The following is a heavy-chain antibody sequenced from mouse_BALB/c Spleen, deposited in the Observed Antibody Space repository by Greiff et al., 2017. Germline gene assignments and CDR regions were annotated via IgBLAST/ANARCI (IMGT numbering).Heavy chain of an antibody. D-gene: IGHD2-1*01. CDR2: IWSGGGT. J-gene: IGHJ1*01. V-gene: IGHV2-2*02. Sequence: QVQLKQSGAGLVQPWASLSISCTASGFTFTSYGVHWVRQSPGQGLEWLGVIWSGGGTDYNAPVIARLSISKDKSTSQVFFKMNSLQANDTAVYYCATIYYGNYSYWYLDDWGAGTTVTVSS. CDR3: ATIYYGNYSYWYLDD. CDR1: GFTFTSYG.